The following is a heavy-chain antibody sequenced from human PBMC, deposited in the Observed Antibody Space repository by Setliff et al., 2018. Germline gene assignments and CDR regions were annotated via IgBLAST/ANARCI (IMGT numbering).Heavy chain of an antibody. CDR1: GDSITSGSDY. CDR3: ARYIPSAGCFDP. Sequence: SATLSLTCTVSGDSITSGSDYWNWILQPAGKGLEWIGRIYTTGNTNYNPSLKTRVTISVDTSKKQFSLMLTPVTAADSAVYYCARYIPSAGCFDPWGQGALVTVSS. D-gene: IGHD2-21*01. CDR2: IYTTGNT. J-gene: IGHJ5*02. V-gene: IGHV4-61*02.